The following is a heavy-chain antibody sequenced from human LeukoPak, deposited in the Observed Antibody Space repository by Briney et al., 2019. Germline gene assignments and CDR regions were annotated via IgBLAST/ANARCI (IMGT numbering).Heavy chain of an antibody. CDR2: IYWSGST. CDR1: GGSIRSSSSY. D-gene: IGHD6-19*01. CDR3: ARHPGIAVADVVD. Sequence: WETLSLTCTVSGGSIRSSSSYWGWVRQPPGKGLGWVGSIYWSGSTYYNPSLKSRVTISVDTSKTQFSLKLSSVTAADTAVYYCARHPGIAVADVVDWGQGTLVTVSS. J-gene: IGHJ4*02. V-gene: IGHV4-39*01.